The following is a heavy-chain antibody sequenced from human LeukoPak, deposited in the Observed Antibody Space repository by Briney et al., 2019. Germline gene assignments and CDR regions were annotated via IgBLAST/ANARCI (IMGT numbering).Heavy chain of an antibody. CDR2: IIPILGIA. CDR3: AKLGSSGLFDY. J-gene: IGHJ4*02. CDR1: GGTFSSYA. Sequence: GASVKVSCKASGGTFSSYAISWVRQAPGQGLEWMGRIIPILGIANYAQKFQGRVTITADKSTSTAYMELSSLRAEDTAVYYCAKLGSSGLFDYWGQGTLVTVSS. D-gene: IGHD6-19*01. V-gene: IGHV1-69*04.